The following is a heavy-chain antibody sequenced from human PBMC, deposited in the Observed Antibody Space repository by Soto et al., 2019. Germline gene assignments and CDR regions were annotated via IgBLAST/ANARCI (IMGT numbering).Heavy chain of an antibody. CDR2: ISAYNGNT. D-gene: IGHD1-7*01. J-gene: IGHJ4*02. V-gene: IGHV1-18*01. CDR3: ASSRKAGTPPNY. CDR1: GYTFTSYG. Sequence: ASVKVSCKASGYTFTSYGISWVRQAPGQGLEWMGWISAYNGNTNYAQKFQGRVTITRDTSASTAYMELSSLRSEDTAVYYCASSRKAGTPPNYWGQGTLVTVSS.